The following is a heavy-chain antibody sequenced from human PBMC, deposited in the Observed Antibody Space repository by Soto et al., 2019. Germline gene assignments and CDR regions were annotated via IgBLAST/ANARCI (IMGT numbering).Heavy chain of an antibody. CDR1: GYTFTSYG. J-gene: IGHJ6*01. V-gene: IGHV1-18*01. CDR3: ARDGFLGFGSGIYGMDV. CDR2: ISAYNGNT. Sequence: ASVKVSCKASGYTFTSYGISWVRQAPGQGLEWMGWISAYNGNTNYAQKLQGRVTMTTDTSTSTAYMELRSLRSDDTAVYYCARDGFLGFGSGIYGMDVLGQGTTVTVSS. D-gene: IGHD3-10*01.